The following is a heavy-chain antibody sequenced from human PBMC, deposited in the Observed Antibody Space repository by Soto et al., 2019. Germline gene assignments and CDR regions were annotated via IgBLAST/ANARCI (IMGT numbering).Heavy chain of an antibody. CDR2: IIPIFGTA. D-gene: IGHD6-19*01. CDR1: GGTFSSYA. Sequence: SVKVSCKASGGTFSSYAISWVRQAPGQGLEWMGGIIPIFGTANYAQKFQGRVTITADESTSTAYMELSSLRSEDTAVYYCARDRIRGQQWLGWRDKYDAFDIWGQ. CDR3: ARDRIRGQQWLGWRDKYDAFDI. V-gene: IGHV1-69*13. J-gene: IGHJ3*02.